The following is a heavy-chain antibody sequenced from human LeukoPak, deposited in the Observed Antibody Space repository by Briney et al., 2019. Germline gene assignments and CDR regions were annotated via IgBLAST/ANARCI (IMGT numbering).Heavy chain of an antibody. Sequence: PGGSLRLSCAASGFTFSSYGMHWVRQAPGKGLEWVAFIRYDGSNKYYADSVKGRFTISRDNSKNTLYLQMNSLRAEDTAVYYCARGEDIVSTVTGYWGQGTLVTVSS. D-gene: IGHD5/OR15-5a*01. J-gene: IGHJ4*02. V-gene: IGHV3-30*02. CDR3: ARGEDIVSTVTGY. CDR1: GFTFSSYG. CDR2: IRYDGSNK.